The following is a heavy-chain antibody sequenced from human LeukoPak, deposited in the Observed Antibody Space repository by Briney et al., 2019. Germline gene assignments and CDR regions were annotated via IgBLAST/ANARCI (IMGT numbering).Heavy chain of an antibody. CDR1: GGSFSGYY. Sequence: SETLSLTCAVYGGSFSGYYWSWIRQPPGKGLEWIGEINHSGSTNYNQSLKSRVTISVDTSKNQFSLKLSSVTAADTAVYYCARESGYCSSTSCPKNDYWGQGTLVTVSS. V-gene: IGHV4-34*01. CDR3: ARESGYCSSTSCPKNDY. D-gene: IGHD2-2*01. CDR2: INHSGST. J-gene: IGHJ4*02.